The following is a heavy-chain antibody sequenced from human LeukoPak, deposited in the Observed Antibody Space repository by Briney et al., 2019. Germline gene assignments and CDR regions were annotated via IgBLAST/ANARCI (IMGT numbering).Heavy chain of an antibody. CDR3: TTVAFDWLLPTSH. Sequence: PGGSLRLSCAASGFTFSNAWMSWVRQAPGKGLEWVGRIKSKTDGGTTDYAAPVKGRFTISRDDSKNTLYLQMNSLKTEDTAVYYCTTVAFDWLLPTSHWGQGTLVTVSS. CDR2: IKSKTDGGTT. CDR1: GFTFSNAW. J-gene: IGHJ4*02. V-gene: IGHV3-15*01. D-gene: IGHD3-9*01.